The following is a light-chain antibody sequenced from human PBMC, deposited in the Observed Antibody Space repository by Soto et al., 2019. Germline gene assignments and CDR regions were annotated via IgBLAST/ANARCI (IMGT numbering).Light chain of an antibody. CDR2: DAS. CDR1: PKVKGNY. Sequence: IVLTHSPNTLSLSPGEKTTLSCRARPKVKGNYLAWYQQQPGQAPRFLIYDASSSATGIPDRFSGSGSGTDFTLTISRLEPEDFAVYYCQQYGSSPLTFGGGTKVDI. J-gene: IGKJ4*01. CDR3: QQYGSSPLT. V-gene: IGKV3-20*01.